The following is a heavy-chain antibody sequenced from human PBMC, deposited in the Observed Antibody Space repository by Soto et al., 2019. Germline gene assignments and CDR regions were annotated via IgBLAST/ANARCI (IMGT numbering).Heavy chain of an antibody. CDR1: GYTFTGYY. V-gene: IGHV1-2*04. D-gene: IGHD3-3*01. CDR3: ARGPYYYFWRDYSYYGIYA. CDR2: INPNSGGT. J-gene: IGHJ6*02. Sequence: ASVKVSCKASGYTFTGYYMHWVRQAPGQGLEWMGWINPNSGGTNYAQKFQGWVTMTSDTSISTAYMELSRLRSDDTAVYYCARGPYYYFWRDYSYYGIYARGQRNTLPVSS.